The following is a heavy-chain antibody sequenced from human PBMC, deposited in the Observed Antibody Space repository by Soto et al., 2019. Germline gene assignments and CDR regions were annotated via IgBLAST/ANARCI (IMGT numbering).Heavy chain of an antibody. CDR3: ARQDEIQLWLLNWFDP. CDR2: IYYSGST. Sequence: QLQLQESGPGLVKPSETLSLTCTVSGGSISSSSYYWGWIRQPPGKGLEWIGSIYYSGSTYYNPSLKSRVTISVDTSKNQFSLKLSSVTAADTAVYYCARQDEIQLWLLNWFDPWGQGTLVTVSS. D-gene: IGHD5-18*01. V-gene: IGHV4-39*01. CDR1: GGSISSSSYY. J-gene: IGHJ5*02.